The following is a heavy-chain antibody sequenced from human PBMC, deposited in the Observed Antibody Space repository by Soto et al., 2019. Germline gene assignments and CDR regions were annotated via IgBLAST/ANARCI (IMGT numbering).Heavy chain of an antibody. Sequence: LRLSCEASGFTFSNYWMHWVRQAPVKGLVWVSRISIDGSGTTYADSVKGRFTISRDNAKNTVFLEMKNLRAEDTAVYYCARDSYAPQVWGEGTKVTVS. CDR2: ISIDGSGT. CDR3: ARDSYAPQV. J-gene: IGHJ6*02. D-gene: IGHD4-17*01. V-gene: IGHV3-74*03. CDR1: GFTFSNYW.